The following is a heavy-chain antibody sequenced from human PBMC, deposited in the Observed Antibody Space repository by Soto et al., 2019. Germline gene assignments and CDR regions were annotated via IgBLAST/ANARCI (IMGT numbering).Heavy chain of an antibody. CDR2: IIPIFGAA. CDR1: GDTFNSYA. J-gene: IGHJ4*02. Sequence: QVQLVQSGAEVKKPGSSVKVSCKASGDTFNSYAVNWVRQAPGQGLEWMGGIIPIFGAANYAQKFQGRVTIPADESTGTVYMELRSLRSDDTAVFYCARELRITTAGPRPYDYWGQGTLVTVSS. D-gene: IGHD6-13*01. V-gene: IGHV1-69*12. CDR3: ARELRITTAGPRPYDY.